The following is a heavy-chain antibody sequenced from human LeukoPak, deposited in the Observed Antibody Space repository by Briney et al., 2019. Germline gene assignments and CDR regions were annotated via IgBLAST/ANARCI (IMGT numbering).Heavy chain of an antibody. CDR2: ISSSSSTI. CDR1: GFTFSSYS. D-gene: IGHD2-15*01. J-gene: IGHJ6*02. V-gene: IGHV3-48*01. CDR3: ARAPLLDIVVVVAATLYYYGMDV. Sequence: GGSLRLSCAASGFTFSSYSMNWVRQAPGKGLEWVSYISSSSSTIYYADSVKGRFTISRGNAKNSLYLQMNSLRAEDTAVYYCARAPLLDIVVVVAATLYYYGMDVWGQGTTVTVSS.